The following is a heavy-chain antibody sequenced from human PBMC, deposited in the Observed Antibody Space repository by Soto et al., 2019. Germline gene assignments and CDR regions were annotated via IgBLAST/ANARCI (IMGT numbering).Heavy chain of an antibody. CDR1: GGTFSSYA. V-gene: IGHV1-69*13. D-gene: IGHD3-10*01. Sequence: SVNVSCKASGGTFSSYAISWVRQAPGQGLEWMGGIIPIFGTANYAQKFQGRVTITADESTSTACMELSSLRSEDTAVYYCARQVGGPDAFDIWGQGTMVTVS. CDR2: IIPIFGTA. CDR3: ARQVGGPDAFDI. J-gene: IGHJ3*02.